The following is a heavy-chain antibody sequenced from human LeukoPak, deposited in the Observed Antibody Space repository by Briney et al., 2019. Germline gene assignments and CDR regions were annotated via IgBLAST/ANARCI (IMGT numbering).Heavy chain of an antibody. CDR1: GYTFTSYD. CDR2: MNPNSGGT. V-gene: IGHV1-2*02. J-gene: IGHJ4*02. Sequence: ASVKVSCKASGYTFTSYDINWVRQATGQGLEWMGWMNPNSGGTNYAQKFQGRVTMTRDTSISTAFMELSSLRSDDTAVYYCSRAPDRGYWGQGTLVTVSS. CDR3: SRAPDRGY. D-gene: IGHD7-27*01.